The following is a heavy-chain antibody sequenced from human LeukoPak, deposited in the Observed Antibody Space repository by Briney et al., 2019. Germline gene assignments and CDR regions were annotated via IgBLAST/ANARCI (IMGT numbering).Heavy chain of an antibody. CDR1: GGSFSGYY. J-gene: IGHJ2*01. V-gene: IGHV4-34*01. CDR3: ARKYSSSWYYSGPYSKHWYFDL. CDR2: INHSGST. D-gene: IGHD6-13*01. Sequence: PSETLSLTCAVYGGSFSGYYWSWIRQPPGKGLEWIGEINHSGSTNYNPSLKSRVTISVDTSKNQFSLKLSSVTAADTAVYYCARKYSSSWYYSGPYSKHWYFDLWGRGTLSLSPQ.